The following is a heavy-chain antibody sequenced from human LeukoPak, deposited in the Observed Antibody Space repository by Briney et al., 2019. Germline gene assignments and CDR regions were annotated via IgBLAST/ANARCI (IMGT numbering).Heavy chain of an antibody. Sequence: KSGGSLRLSCAASGFTFSSYSMNWVRQAPGKGLERVSSIGSRTSYIYHADSVKGRFTISRDNAKNSLYLQMNNLRDEDTAVYYCARDDHYGSGSYHFDYWGQGTRVTVSS. CDR3: ARDDHYGSGSYHFDY. V-gene: IGHV3-21*01. D-gene: IGHD3-10*01. CDR2: IGSRTSYI. J-gene: IGHJ4*02. CDR1: GFTFSSYS.